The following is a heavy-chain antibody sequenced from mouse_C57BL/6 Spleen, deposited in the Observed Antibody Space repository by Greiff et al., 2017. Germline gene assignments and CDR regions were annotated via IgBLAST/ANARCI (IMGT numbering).Heavy chain of an antibody. V-gene: IGHV5-17*01. CDR2: ISSGSSTI. J-gene: IGHJ2*01. Sequence: EVMLVESGGGLVKPGGSLKLSCAASGFTFSDYGMHWVRQAPETGLEWVAYISSGSSTIYYADTVKGRFTISRDHAKNTLFLQMPSLRSEDTAMYYCAREGLLSPFDYWGQGTTRTVSS. CDR3: AREGLLSPFDY. D-gene: IGHD1-1*01. CDR1: GFTFSDYG.